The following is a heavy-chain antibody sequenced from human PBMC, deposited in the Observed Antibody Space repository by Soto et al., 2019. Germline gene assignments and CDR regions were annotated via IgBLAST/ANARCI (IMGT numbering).Heavy chain of an antibody. Sequence: GSLRLSCAASGFTFSSYAMSWVRQAPGKGLEWVSAISGSGGSTYYADSVKGRFTISRDNSKNTLYLQMNSLRAEDTAVYYCAKVPVRYLEAYYYYMDVWGKGTTVTVSS. CDR1: GFTFSSYA. V-gene: IGHV3-23*01. CDR2: ISGSGGST. CDR3: AKVPVRYLEAYYYYMDV. J-gene: IGHJ6*03. D-gene: IGHD3-3*01.